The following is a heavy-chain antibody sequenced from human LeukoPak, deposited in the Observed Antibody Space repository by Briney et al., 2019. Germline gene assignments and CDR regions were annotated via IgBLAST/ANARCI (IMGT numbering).Heavy chain of an antibody. V-gene: IGHV3-20*04. D-gene: IGHD3-10*01. CDR1: GFTFDDYG. CDR3: ARAGYSNYYGSGSYIDY. J-gene: IGHJ4*02. Sequence: PGGSLRLSCAASGFTFDDYGMSWVRQAPGKGLEWVSGINWSGGSTGYADSVKGRFTISRDNAKNSLYLQMNSLRAEDTALYYCARAGYSNYYGSGSYIDYWGQGTLVTVSS. CDR2: INWSGGST.